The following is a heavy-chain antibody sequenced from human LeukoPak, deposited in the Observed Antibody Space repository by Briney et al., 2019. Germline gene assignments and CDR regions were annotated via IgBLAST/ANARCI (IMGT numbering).Heavy chain of an antibody. CDR1: GYTFTSYG. Sequence: GASVKVSCKASGYTFTSYGISWVRQAPGQGLEWMGWISAYNGNTNYAQKLQGRVTMTTDTSTSTAYMELRSLRSDDTAVYYCARMISAAGTARFDPWGQGSLVTVSS. CDR3: ARMISAAGTARFDP. J-gene: IGHJ5*02. D-gene: IGHD6-13*01. CDR2: ISAYNGNT. V-gene: IGHV1-18*01.